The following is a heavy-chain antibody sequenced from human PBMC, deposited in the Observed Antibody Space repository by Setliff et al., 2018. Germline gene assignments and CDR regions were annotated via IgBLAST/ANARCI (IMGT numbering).Heavy chain of an antibody. Sequence: SETLSLTCTVSGGAISSSSYYWSWIRQPAGKGLEWIGRVYTSGSTNYNPSLNSRVTISLDTSKNQSSLKLISVTAADTAVYYCARVAGSGYLDRCFDPWGQGTLVTVSS. J-gene: IGHJ5*02. CDR2: VYTSGST. CDR3: ARVAGSGYLDRCFDP. V-gene: IGHV4-61*02. CDR1: GGAISSSSYY. D-gene: IGHD3-3*01.